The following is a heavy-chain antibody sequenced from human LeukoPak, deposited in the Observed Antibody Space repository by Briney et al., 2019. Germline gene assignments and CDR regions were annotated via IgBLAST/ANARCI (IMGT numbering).Heavy chain of an antibody. CDR1: GGSFSGYY. V-gene: IGHV4-59*08. J-gene: IGHJ6*03. Sequence: SETLSLTCAVYGGSFSGYYWSWIRQPPGKGLEWIGYIYYSGSTNYNPSLKSRVTISVDTSKNQFSLKLSSVTAADTAVYYCARRSGWLDYYYMDVWGKGTTVTISS. CDR2: IYYSGST. CDR3: ARRSGWLDYYYMDV. D-gene: IGHD6-19*01.